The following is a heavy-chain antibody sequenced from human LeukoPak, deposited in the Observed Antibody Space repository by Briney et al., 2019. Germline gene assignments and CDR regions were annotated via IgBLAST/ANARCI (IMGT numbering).Heavy chain of an antibody. CDR3: ARVARIAAAGTSYFQH. CDR1: GYTFTGYY. Sequence: WASVKVSCKTSGYTFTGYYMHWVRQAPGQGLEWMGWINPNSGGTNYAQKFQGRVTMTRDTSISTAYMELSRLRSDDTAVYYCARVARIAAAGTSYFQHWGQGTLVTVSS. CDR2: INPNSGGT. J-gene: IGHJ1*01. D-gene: IGHD6-13*01. V-gene: IGHV1-2*02.